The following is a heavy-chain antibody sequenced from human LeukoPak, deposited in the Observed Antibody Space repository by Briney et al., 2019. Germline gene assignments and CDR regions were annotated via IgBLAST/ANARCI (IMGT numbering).Heavy chain of an antibody. D-gene: IGHD3-3*01. CDR1: GGTFSSYA. Sequence: SVKVSCKASGGTFSSYAISWVRQAPGQGLEWMGGIIPIFGTANYAQKFQGRVTITADESTSTAYMELSSLGSEDTAVYYCARELRNDFWSGYFVYWGQGTLVTVSS. V-gene: IGHV1-69*01. CDR2: IIPIFGTA. J-gene: IGHJ4*02. CDR3: ARELRNDFWSGYFVY.